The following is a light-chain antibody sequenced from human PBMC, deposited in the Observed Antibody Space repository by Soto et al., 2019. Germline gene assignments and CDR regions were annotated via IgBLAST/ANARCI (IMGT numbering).Light chain of an antibody. CDR2: DAS. CDR3: QQYNSYSGT. V-gene: IGKV1-5*01. J-gene: IGKJ1*01. CDR1: QSISSW. Sequence: DIQMTQSPSTLSASVGDRVTITCRASQSISSWLAWYQQKPGKAPKLLIYDASSLESGVPSRFSGSGSGTEFTLTISSRQPDDFATYYCQQYNSYSGTFGQGTQVEIK.